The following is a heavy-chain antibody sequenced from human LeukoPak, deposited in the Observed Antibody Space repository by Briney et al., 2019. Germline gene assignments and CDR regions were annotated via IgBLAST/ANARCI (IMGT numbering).Heavy chain of an antibody. D-gene: IGHD3-10*01. Sequence: GGSLRLSCAASGFTFSNYWMSWVRQAPGRGLEWVANIKPDGSAQYYVDSVKGRFTISRDNAKNSFYLQMNSLRVEDTAVYYCARGGGRDPFNVAYWGQGTLVAVSS. CDR1: GFTFSNYW. CDR2: IKPDGSAQ. CDR3: ARGGGRDPFNVAY. J-gene: IGHJ4*02. V-gene: IGHV3-7*04.